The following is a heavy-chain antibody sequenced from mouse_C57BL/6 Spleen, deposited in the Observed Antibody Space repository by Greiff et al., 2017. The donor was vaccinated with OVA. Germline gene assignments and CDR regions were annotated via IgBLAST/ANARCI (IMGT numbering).Heavy chain of an antibody. D-gene: IGHD1-1*01. V-gene: IGHV1-82*01. Sequence: QVQLQQSGPELVKPGASVKISCKASGYAFSSSRMNWVKQRPGKGLEWIGRIYPGDGDTNYNGKFKGKATLTADKSSSTAYMQLSSLTSEDSAVYVCARRDYGSSYDYFDYWGQGTTLTVSS. J-gene: IGHJ2*01. CDR2: IYPGDGDT. CDR3: ARRDYGSSYDYFDY. CDR1: GYAFSSSR.